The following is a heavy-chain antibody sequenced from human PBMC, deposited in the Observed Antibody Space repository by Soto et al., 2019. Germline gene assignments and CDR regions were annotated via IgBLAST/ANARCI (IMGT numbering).Heavy chain of an antibody. CDR1: GYTFTSYD. Sequence: ASVKVSCKASGYTFTSYDISWVRQATGQGLEWMGWMNPKSGNTGYAQKFQGRVTMTRDSSISTAYMELSSLRSEDTAVYYCARETGDGYCSGGSCYDAFDIWGQGTMVTVSS. CDR3: ARETGDGYCSGGSCYDAFDI. J-gene: IGHJ3*02. V-gene: IGHV1-8*01. CDR2: MNPKSGNT. D-gene: IGHD2-15*01.